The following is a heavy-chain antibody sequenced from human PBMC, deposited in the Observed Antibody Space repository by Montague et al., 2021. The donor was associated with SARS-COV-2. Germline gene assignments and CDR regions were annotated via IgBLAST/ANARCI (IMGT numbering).Heavy chain of an antibody. D-gene: IGHD3-22*01. Sequence: SETLSLTCAVYGGSFNDYYWSWIRQPPGKGLEWIGQIDHSRSTNYNPSLKSRVTISVDTSKNQFSLKLRSMTAAGTAVYYCARGRVGITIILVVIGCSYYFDYWGQGTLVTVSS. CDR1: GGSFNDYY. CDR2: IDHSRST. V-gene: IGHV4-34*01. CDR3: ARGRVGITIILVVIGCSYYFDY. J-gene: IGHJ4*02.